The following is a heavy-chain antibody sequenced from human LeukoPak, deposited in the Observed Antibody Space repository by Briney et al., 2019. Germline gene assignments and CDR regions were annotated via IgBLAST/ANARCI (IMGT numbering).Heavy chain of an antibody. Sequence: PGGSLRLSCAASGFTFSSYAMSWVRQAPGKGLEWVSGINTGGDKTDYAESVKGRFTISRDNSKNTVYLQMTSVTAEDTARYYCAKKRTPVAGTNYFDYWGQGALVTVSS. CDR1: GFTFSSYA. J-gene: IGHJ4*02. CDR2: INTGGDKT. V-gene: IGHV3-23*01. D-gene: IGHD6-19*01. CDR3: AKKRTPVAGTNYFDY.